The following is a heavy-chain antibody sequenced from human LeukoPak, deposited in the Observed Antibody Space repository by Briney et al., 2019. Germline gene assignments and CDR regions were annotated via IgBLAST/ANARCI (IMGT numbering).Heavy chain of an antibody. Sequence: GRSLRLSCAASGFTFDDYAMHCVRQAPGKGLGCVSGISWNSGSIGYADSVKGRFTISRDNAKNSLYLQMNSLRAEDTALYYCAKDIALTIWAPDGGMDVWGQGTTVTVSS. J-gene: IGHJ6*02. D-gene: IGHD3-3*01. V-gene: IGHV3-9*01. CDR2: ISWNSGSI. CDR1: GFTFDDYA. CDR3: AKDIALTIWAPDGGMDV.